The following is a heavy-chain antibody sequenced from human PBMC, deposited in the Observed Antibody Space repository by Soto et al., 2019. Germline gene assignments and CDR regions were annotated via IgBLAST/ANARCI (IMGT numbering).Heavy chain of an antibody. V-gene: IGHV3-74*01. CDR3: ARGWFGPDV. Sequence: EVQLVESGGGLVQPGGSLRLSCAASGFTFSGRSMHWVRQAPGKGLVWVSGIDNAGTDSTYAYSVKGRFTSSRDNAKNTLYLQMTSLRVEDTAVYYCARGWFGPDVWGKGTTVTVSS. CDR2: IDNAGTDS. D-gene: IGHD3-10*01. J-gene: IGHJ6*04. CDR1: GFTFSGRS.